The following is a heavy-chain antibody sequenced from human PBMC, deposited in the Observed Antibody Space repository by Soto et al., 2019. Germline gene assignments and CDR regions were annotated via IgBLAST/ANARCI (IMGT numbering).Heavy chain of an antibody. J-gene: IGHJ4*02. CDR1: GFTFSSYW. Sequence: EVQLVESGGGLVQPGGSLRLSCAASGFTFSSYWMSWFRQAPGKVLEWVANIKQDGSEKYYVDSVKGRFTISRDNAKNSLYLQMNSLRAEDTAVYYCARDSRHGLYDSSGYDDYWGQGPLVTVSS. D-gene: IGHD3-22*01. CDR2: IKQDGSEK. CDR3: ARDSRHGLYDSSGYDDY. V-gene: IGHV3-7*01.